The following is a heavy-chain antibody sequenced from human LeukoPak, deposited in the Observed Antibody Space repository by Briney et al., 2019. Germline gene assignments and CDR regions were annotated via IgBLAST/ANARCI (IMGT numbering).Heavy chain of an antibody. Sequence: GGSLRLSCAASGFTFSSYWMHWVRQAPGKGLEWVGFIRSKAYGGTTEYAASVKGRFTISRDDSKSIAYLQMNSLKTEDTAVYYCTTRTSFWSGYYPDYWGQGTLVTVSS. CDR2: IRSKAYGGTT. V-gene: IGHV3-49*04. D-gene: IGHD3-3*01. J-gene: IGHJ4*02. CDR1: GFTFSSYW. CDR3: TTRTSFWSGYYPDY.